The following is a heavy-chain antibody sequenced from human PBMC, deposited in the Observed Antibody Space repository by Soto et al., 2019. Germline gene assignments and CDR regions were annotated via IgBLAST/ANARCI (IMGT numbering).Heavy chain of an antibody. CDR2: IWSDGSRQ. V-gene: IGHV3-33*01. CDR3: AGGPKGGAYDMDV. D-gene: IGHD3-16*01. CDR1: RLTFSIYD. J-gene: IGHJ6*02. Sequence: GGSLRLSCAASRLTFSIYDMHWVRQAPGKALEWVALIWSDGSRQFYGDSVKGRFTISRDNSKSTLYLQMNSLRVEDTAVYYCAGGPKGGAYDMDVWGQGTTVTVS.